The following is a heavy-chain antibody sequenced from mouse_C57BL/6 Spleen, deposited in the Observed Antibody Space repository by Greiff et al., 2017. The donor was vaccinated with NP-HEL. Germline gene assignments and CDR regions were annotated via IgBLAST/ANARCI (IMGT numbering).Heavy chain of an antibody. V-gene: IGHV1-50*01. CDR3: ARGGDYDLDY. Sequence: QVQLQQPGAELVKPGASVKLSCKASGYTFTSYWMQWVKQRPGQGLEWIGGIDPSDSYTNYNQKFKGKATLTVDTSSSTAYMQLSSLTSEDSAVYYCARGGDYDLDYWGQGTTLTVSS. CDR2: IDPSDSYT. D-gene: IGHD2-4*01. CDR1: GYTFTSYW. J-gene: IGHJ2*01.